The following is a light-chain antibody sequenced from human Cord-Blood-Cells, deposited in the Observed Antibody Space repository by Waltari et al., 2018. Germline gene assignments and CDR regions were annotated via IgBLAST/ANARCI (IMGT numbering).Light chain of an antibody. V-gene: IGLV2-23*01. Sequence: QSALTQPASVSGSPGQSITISCTGTSSHVGSYNFFSWYQQHPGKAPKLMIYEGSKRPSGVSNRFSGSKSGNTASLTISGLQAEDEADYYCCSYAGSSTVVFGGGTKLTVL. CDR2: EGS. CDR3: CSYAGSSTVV. J-gene: IGLJ2*01. CDR1: SSHVGSYNF.